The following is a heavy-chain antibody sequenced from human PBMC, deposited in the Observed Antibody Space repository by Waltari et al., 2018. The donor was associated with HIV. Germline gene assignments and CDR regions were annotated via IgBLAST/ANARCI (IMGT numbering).Heavy chain of an antibody. V-gene: IGHV3-23*01. CDR2: IRGSGGST. Sequence: EVQLLESGGGLVQPGGSLRLSCAASGFTFSSYAMSWVRQAPGRGLEWVSAIRGSGGSTYYADSVKGRFTIARDNSKNTLYLQMNSLRAEDTAVYYCANRIVSGWYFNGAFDIWGQGTMVTVSS. J-gene: IGHJ3*02. D-gene: IGHD6-19*01. CDR1: GFTFSSYA. CDR3: ANRIVSGWYFNGAFDI.